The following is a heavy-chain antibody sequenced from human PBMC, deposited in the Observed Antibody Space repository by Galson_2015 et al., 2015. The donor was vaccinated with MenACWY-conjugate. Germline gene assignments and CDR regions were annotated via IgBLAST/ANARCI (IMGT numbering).Heavy chain of an antibody. V-gene: IGHV2-70*04. CDR3: ARTPGRDFNYFDY. CDR1: GFSLRTSGMR. CDR2: IDWDDDK. J-gene: IGHJ4*02. Sequence: PALVNPTQPLTVPCTFSGFSLRTSGMRVSWIRQPPGKALEWLARIDWDDDKFYSTSLKTRLTISKDTSKNQVVLTMTNMDPVDTATYYCARTPGRDFNYFDYWGQGALVTVSS. D-gene: IGHD3-10*01.